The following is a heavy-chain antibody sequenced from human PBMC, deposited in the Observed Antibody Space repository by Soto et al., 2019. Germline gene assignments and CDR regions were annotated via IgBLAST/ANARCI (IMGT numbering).Heavy chain of an antibody. V-gene: IGHV1-2*04. J-gene: IGHJ6*02. Sequence: QVQLVQSGTEVKKPGASVKVSCRPSGYTFTAYFIHWVRQAPGQGLEWMGWISPKSGGANYAQRLQDWVTMTWDTSINSANMEMTRLRSDDTAVYYWATGRTDDYVGVHGMDVWGQGTTVTVSS. D-gene: IGHD4-17*01. CDR3: ATGRTDDYVGVHGMDV. CDR1: GYTFTAYF. CDR2: ISPKSGGA.